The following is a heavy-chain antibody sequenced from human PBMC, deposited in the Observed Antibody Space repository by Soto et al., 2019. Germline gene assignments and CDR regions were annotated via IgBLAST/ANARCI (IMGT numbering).Heavy chain of an antibody. Sequence: GGSLRLSCAASGFTFSSYSMNWVRQAPGKGLEWVSSISSSSSYIYYADSVKGRFTISRDNAKNSLYLEMNSLRVEDTAMYYCVRGNFYYGMDVWGQGTTVTVSS. CDR2: ISSSSSYI. V-gene: IGHV3-21*04. CDR3: VRGNFYYGMDV. CDR1: GFTFSSYS. J-gene: IGHJ6*02.